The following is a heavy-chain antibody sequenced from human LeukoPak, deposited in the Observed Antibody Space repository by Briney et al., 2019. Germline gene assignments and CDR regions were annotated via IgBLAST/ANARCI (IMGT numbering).Heavy chain of an antibody. CDR1: GGSISSSDYY. D-gene: IGHD6-19*01. J-gene: IGHJ5*02. CDR3: ARDQIVAGTPGGFDP. CDR2: IYYSGST. V-gene: IGHV4-39*07. Sequence: PSETLSLTCTVSGGSISSSDYYWGWIRHPPGKGLEWIGSIYYSGSTYYNPSLKSRVTISVDTSKNQFSPKLSSVTAADTAVYYCARDQIVAGTPGGFDPWGQGTLVTVSS.